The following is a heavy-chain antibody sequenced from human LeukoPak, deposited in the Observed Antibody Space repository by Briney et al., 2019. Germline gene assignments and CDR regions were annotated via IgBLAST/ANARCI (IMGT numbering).Heavy chain of an antibody. CDR3: ARGATGGGFDY. J-gene: IGHJ4*02. CDR1: GFTFSSYD. CDR2: IGTAGDT. Sequence: GGSLRLSCAASGFTFSSYDMHWVRQATGKGLEWVSAIGTAGDTYYPGSVKGRFTISKENAKNSLYLQMNSLRAGDTAVYYCARGATGGGFDYWGQGTLVTVSS. D-gene: IGHD3-16*01. V-gene: IGHV3-13*01.